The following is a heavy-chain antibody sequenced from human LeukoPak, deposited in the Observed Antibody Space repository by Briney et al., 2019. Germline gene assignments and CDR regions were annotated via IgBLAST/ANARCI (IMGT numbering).Heavy chain of an antibody. CDR3: ARGGFIEYSSSDTLDY. V-gene: IGHV4-4*07. D-gene: IGHD6-6*01. CDR1: GGSFSGYY. J-gene: IGHJ4*02. Sequence: SETLSLTCTVYGGSFSGYYRSWIRQPAGKGLAWIGRIYTSGSTNYNPSLKSRVTISVDTSKNQFSLKLSSVTAADTAVYYCARGGFIEYSSSDTLDYWGQGTLVTVSS. CDR2: IYTSGST.